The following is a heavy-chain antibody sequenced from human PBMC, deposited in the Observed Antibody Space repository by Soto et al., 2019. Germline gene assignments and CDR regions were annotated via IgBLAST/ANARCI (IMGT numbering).Heavy chain of an antibody. J-gene: IGHJ6*02. D-gene: IGHD4-17*01. Sequence: PSETLSLTCTVSGGSISSYYWSWIRQPPGKGLEWIGYIYYSGSTNYNPSLKSRVTISVDTSKNQFSLKLSSVTAADTAVYYCARGRGYGDYGMDVWGQGTTVTVSS. V-gene: IGHV4-59*08. CDR2: IYYSGST. CDR1: GGSISSYY. CDR3: ARGRGYGDYGMDV.